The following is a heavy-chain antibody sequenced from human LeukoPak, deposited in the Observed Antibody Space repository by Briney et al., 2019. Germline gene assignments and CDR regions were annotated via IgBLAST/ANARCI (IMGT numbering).Heavy chain of an antibody. J-gene: IGHJ5*02. D-gene: IGHD3-9*01. CDR3: AAGYYDILTGYEDWFDP. Sequence: SVKVSCKASGFTFTSSAMQWVRQARGQRLEWIGWIVVGSGNTNYAQKFQERVTITRDMSTSTAYMDLSSLRSEDTAVYYCAAGYYDILTGYEDWFDPWGQGTLVTVSS. CDR2: IVVGSGNT. CDR1: GFTFTSSA. V-gene: IGHV1-58*02.